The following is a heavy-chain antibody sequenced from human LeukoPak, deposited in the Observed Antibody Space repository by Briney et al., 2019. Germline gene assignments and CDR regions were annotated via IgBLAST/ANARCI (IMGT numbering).Heavy chain of an antibody. CDR1: GFNISICC. Sequence: GASLRLSRAASGFNISICCVSRVRQAPGKGLEWVDNIKQDGRVKNYVDSVMGRFTISRDNTKNSLYLQMNSLRAEDTAVYYCARGLLAAAGIDYWGQGALVTVSS. V-gene: IGHV3-7*04. CDR3: ARGLLAAAGIDY. J-gene: IGHJ4*02. CDR2: IKQDGRVK. D-gene: IGHD6-13*01.